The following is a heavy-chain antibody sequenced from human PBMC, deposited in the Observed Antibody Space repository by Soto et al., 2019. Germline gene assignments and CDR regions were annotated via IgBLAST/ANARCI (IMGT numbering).Heavy chain of an antibody. CDR1: GGTFSSYA. V-gene: IGHV1-69*13. D-gene: IGHD3-10*01. J-gene: IGHJ6*02. Sequence: ASVKVSCKASGGTFSSYAISWVRQAPGQGLEWMGGIIPIFGTANYAQKFQGRVTITADESTSTAYMELSSLRSEDTAVYYCASRDTYYYGSGSYFRGDVSHYYYYGMDVWGQGTTVTVSS. CDR2: IIPIFGTA. CDR3: ASRDTYYYGSGSYFRGDVSHYYYYGMDV.